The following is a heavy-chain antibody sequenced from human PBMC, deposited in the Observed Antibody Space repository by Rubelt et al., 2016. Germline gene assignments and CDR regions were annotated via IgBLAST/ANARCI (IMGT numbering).Heavy chain of an antibody. Sequence: EVQLVQSGAEVKKPGESLKISCKGSGYSFTSYWIGWVRQMPGKGLEWMGIIYPGDSDTRYSPSFQGQVTISADKSISTAYLQWSSLKASDTAMYDCARHRGYCSSTSCVSPWYCDLWGRGTLVTVSS. CDR3: ARHRGYCSSTSCVSPWYCDL. CDR2: IYPGDSDT. D-gene: IGHD2-2*03. CDR1: GYSFTSYW. J-gene: IGHJ2*01. V-gene: IGHV5-51*01.